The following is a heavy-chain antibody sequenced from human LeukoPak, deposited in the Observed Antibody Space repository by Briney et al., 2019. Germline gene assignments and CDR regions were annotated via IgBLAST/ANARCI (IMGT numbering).Heavy chain of an antibody. CDR2: INPNSGGT. J-gene: IGHJ3*02. CDR1: GYTFAGYF. V-gene: IGHV1-2*02. Sequence: ASVKVSCKTSGYTFAGYFVHWVRQAPGQGLEWMGWINPNSGGTNYAQKFQGRVTMTRDTSISTAYMELSRLRSDDTAVYYCARDYYDSSGFGAFDIWGQGTMVTVSS. CDR3: ARDYYDSSGFGAFDI. D-gene: IGHD3-22*01.